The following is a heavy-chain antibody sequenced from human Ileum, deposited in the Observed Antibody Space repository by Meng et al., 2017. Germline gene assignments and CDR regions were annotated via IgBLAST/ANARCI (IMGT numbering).Heavy chain of an antibody. CDR3: ARDVLAGMVTNYFDH. D-gene: IGHD4-23*01. V-gene: IGHV3-33*01. CDR1: VLTFTHLG. CDR2: IWFDGSKK. J-gene: IGHJ4*02. Sequence: LWEACGRLVHPGSSLILSLACLVLTFTHLGMQWVRPDPGKWLEWVAGIWFDGSKKDYADSVEGRFTISRDNSKNTLYLQMNSLTAEDTAVFYCARDVLAGMVTNYFDHWGQGTLVTVSS.